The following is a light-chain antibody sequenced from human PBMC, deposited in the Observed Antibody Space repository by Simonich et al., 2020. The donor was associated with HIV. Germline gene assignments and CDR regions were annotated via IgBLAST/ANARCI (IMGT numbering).Light chain of an antibody. J-gene: IGLJ3*02. Sequence: SYELTQPSSVSVSPGQTARITCSGDVLAKKYARWFQQKSGQAPVLVIYKDRERPSGLPGRFSGSSSGATVTLTISGAQVEDEADYYCYSASDNNRVFGGGTKLTVL. CDR3: YSASDNNRV. CDR1: VLAKKY. CDR2: KDR. V-gene: IGLV3-27*01.